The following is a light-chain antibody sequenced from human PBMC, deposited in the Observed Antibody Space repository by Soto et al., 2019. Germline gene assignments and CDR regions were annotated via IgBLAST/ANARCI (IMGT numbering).Light chain of an antibody. Sequence: EIALTQSPGTLSLSPGERATLSCRASQSVSSSYVAWYQQKPGQAPRLLIYVPSSRATGIPDRFSGSGSGTAFTLTIIRLEPEDFAVYYCQQYGSSPWTFGQGTKVEIK. CDR2: VPS. CDR1: QSVSSSY. J-gene: IGKJ1*01. V-gene: IGKV3-20*01. CDR3: QQYGSSPWT.